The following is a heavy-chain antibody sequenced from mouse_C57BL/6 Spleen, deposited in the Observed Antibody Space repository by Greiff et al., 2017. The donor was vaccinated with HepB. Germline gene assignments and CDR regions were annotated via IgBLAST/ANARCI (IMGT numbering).Heavy chain of an antibody. CDR1: GYTFTSYW. J-gene: IGHJ3*01. CDR3: ASYGRPLAY. V-gene: IGHV1-50*01. CDR2: IDPSDSYT. D-gene: IGHD1-1*01. Sequence: QVQLQQPGAELVKPGASVKLSCKASGYTFTSYWMQWVKQRPGQGLEWIGEIDPSDSYTNYNQKFKGKATLTVDTSSSTAYMQLSSLTSEDSAVYYCASYGRPLAYWGQGTLVTVYA.